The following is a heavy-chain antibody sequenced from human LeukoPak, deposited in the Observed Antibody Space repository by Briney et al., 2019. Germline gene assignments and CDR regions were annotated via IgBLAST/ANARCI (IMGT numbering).Heavy chain of an antibody. J-gene: IGHJ4*02. D-gene: IGHD3-22*01. CDR1: GFTVSSNY. CDR2: IYSGGST. CDR3: ASLRDYYDSSGYSGGDY. Sequence: GGSLRLSCAASGFTVSSNYMSWVRQAPGKGLEWVSVIYSGGSTYYADSVKGRFTISRDNSKNTLDLQMNSLRAEDTAVYYCASLRDYYDSSGYSGGDYWGQGTLVTVSS. V-gene: IGHV3-66*01.